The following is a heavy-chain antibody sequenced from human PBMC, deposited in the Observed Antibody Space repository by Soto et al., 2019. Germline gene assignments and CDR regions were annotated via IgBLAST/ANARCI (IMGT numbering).Heavy chain of an antibody. Sequence: PGGSLRLSCAASGFTVSSNYMSWVRQAPGKGLEWVSVIYSGGSTYYADSVKGRFTISRDNSKNTLYLQMNSLRAEDTAVYYCAALSDSSGYYFDYWGQGTLVTVSS. CDR1: GFTVSSNY. CDR2: IYSGGST. D-gene: IGHD3-22*01. V-gene: IGHV3-53*01. CDR3: AALSDSSGYYFDY. J-gene: IGHJ4*02.